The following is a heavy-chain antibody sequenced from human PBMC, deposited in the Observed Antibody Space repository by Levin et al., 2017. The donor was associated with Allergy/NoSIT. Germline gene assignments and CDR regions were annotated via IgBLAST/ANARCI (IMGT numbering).Heavy chain of an antibody. J-gene: IGHJ4*02. D-gene: IGHD6-13*01. CDR1: GGSIRSYY. CDR3: ARASRPSSSWYSDY. Sequence: SQTLSLTCTVSGGSIRSYYWSWIRQPPGKGLEWIGYIYYSGSTNYNPSLKSRVTISVDTSKNQFSLKLSSVTAADTAVYYCARASRPSSSWYSDYWGQGTLVTVSS. V-gene: IGHV4-59*01. CDR2: IYYSGST.